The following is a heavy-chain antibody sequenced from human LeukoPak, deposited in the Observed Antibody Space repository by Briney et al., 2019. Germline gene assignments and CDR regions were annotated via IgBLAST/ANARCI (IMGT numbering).Heavy chain of an antibody. CDR3: GRVVVTAIPSIFDY. CDR2: IYHSGST. J-gene: IGHJ4*02. D-gene: IGHD2-21*02. Sequence: SETLPLTCTVSGYSISSGYYWGWIRQPPGKGLEWIGSIYHSGSTYYNPSLKSRVTISVDTSKNQFSLKLSSVTAADTAVYYCGRVVVTAIPSIFDYWGQGTLVTVSS. V-gene: IGHV4-38-2*02. CDR1: GYSISSGYY.